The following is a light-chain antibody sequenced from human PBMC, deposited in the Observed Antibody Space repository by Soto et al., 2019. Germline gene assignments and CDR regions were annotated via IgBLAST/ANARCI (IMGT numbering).Light chain of an antibody. Sequence: IVLTQSPGTLSLSPGERATLSCRASQTGSNSYLAWYQQKSGQAPRLLIYGVSTRATGIPDRFSGSGSGTDFTLTISSLQPEDFATYYCQHANSFPITFGQGTRLEIK. V-gene: IGKV3-20*01. CDR3: QHANSFPIT. CDR2: GVS. CDR1: QTGSNSY. J-gene: IGKJ5*01.